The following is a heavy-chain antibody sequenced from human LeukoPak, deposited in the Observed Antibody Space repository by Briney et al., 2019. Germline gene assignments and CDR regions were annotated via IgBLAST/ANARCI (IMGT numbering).Heavy chain of an antibody. Sequence: GGSLRLSCAASGFTFSNAWMSWVRQAPGKGLEWVGRIKSKTDGGTTDYAAPVKGRFTISRDDSKNTLYLQMNSLKTEDTAVYYWSTKGCSGTSCAPFDYWGQGTLVTVSS. CDR3: STKGCSGTSCAPFDY. V-gene: IGHV3-15*01. J-gene: IGHJ4*02. D-gene: IGHD2-2*01. CDR1: GFTFSNAW. CDR2: IKSKTDGGTT.